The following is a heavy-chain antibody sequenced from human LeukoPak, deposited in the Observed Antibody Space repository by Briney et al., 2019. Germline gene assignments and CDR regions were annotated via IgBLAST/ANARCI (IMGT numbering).Heavy chain of an antibody. Sequence: PGGSLRLSCAASGFTFSSYAMHWVRQAPGKGLEWVAVISYDGSNKYYADSVKGRFTISRDNSKNTLYLQMNSLRAEDTAVYYCARARCSGCPGRTYYYYGMDVWGQGTTVTVSS. CDR2: ISYDGSNK. CDR1: GFTFSSYA. CDR3: ARARCSGCPGRTYYYYGMDV. J-gene: IGHJ6*02. D-gene: IGHD6-19*01. V-gene: IGHV3-30*04.